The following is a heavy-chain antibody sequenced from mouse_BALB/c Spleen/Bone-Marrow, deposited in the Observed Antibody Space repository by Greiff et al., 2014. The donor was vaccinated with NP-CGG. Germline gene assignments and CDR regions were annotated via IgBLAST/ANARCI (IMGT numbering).Heavy chain of an antibody. D-gene: IGHD1-1*01. J-gene: IGHJ2*01. V-gene: IGHV3-2*02. CDR2: ISYSGST. CDR1: GYSITSDYA. Sequence: EVKVEESGPGLVKPSQSLSLTCTVTGYSITSDYAWNWIRQFPGNKLEWMGYISYSGSTSYNPSLKSRISITRDTSKNQFFLQLNSVTTEDTATYYCARAYYGSSDYWGQGTTLTVSS. CDR3: ARAYYGSSDY.